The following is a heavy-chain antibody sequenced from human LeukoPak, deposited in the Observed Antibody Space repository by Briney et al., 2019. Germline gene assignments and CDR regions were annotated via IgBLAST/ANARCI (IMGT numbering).Heavy chain of an antibody. CDR2: IYYSGST. Sequence: PSETLSLTCTVSGGSISSYYWSWIRQPPGKGLEWIGYIYYSGSTNYNPSLKSRVTISVDTSKNQFSLKLSSVTAADTAVYYYARFTVTPSYYYYYGMDVWGQGTTVTVSS. V-gene: IGHV4-59*01. J-gene: IGHJ6*02. D-gene: IGHD4-17*01. CDR1: GGSISSYY. CDR3: ARFTVTPSYYYYYGMDV.